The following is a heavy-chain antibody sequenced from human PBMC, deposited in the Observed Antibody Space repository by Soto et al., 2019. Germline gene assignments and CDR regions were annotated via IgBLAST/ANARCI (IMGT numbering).Heavy chain of an antibody. D-gene: IGHD4-4*01. Sequence: SLRLSCAASGFPFSSYWMSWVRQAPGKGLERVANRKEDGSEKYYVESEKGRLTISRDNSKHSLYLQFNSLRAEDTAVYYSASHPPRGHYSSYATTYWGQGTLVTVSS. V-gene: IGHV3-7*03. CDR2: RKEDGSEK. CDR3: ASHPPRGHYSSYATTY. CDR1: GFPFSSYW. J-gene: IGHJ4*02.